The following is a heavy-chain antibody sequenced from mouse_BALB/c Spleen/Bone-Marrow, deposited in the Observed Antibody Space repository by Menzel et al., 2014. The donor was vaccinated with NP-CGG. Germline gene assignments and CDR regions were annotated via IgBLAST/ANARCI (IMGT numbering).Heavy chain of an antibody. D-gene: IGHD2-14*01. CDR1: GFNIKDTY. CDR2: IDPANGNT. Sequence: EVKLMESGAVLVKPGASVKLSCTASGFNIKDTYMHWVKQRPEQGLEWIGRIDPANGNTKYDPKFQGKATITADTSSNTAYLQLSSLASEDTAVYYCASYRYGWYFDVWGAGTTVTVSS. V-gene: IGHV14-3*02. J-gene: IGHJ1*01. CDR3: ASYRYGWYFDV.